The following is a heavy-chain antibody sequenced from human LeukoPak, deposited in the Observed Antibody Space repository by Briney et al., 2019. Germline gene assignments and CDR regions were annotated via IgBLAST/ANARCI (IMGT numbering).Heavy chain of an antibody. J-gene: IGHJ4*02. CDR2: IYYSGST. CDR3: AREDYYDSSGYYD. CDR1: GGSISSGGYY. Sequence: PSETLSLTCTVSGGSISSGGYYWSWIRQHPGKGLEWIGYIYYSGSTNYNPSLKSRVTISVDTSKNQFSLKLSSVTAADTAVYYCAREDYYDSSGYYDWGQGTLVTVSS. D-gene: IGHD3-22*01. V-gene: IGHV4-61*08.